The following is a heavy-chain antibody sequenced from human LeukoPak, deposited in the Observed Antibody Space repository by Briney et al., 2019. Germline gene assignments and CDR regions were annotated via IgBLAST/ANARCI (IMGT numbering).Heavy chain of an antibody. J-gene: IGHJ3*02. CDR1: GYSFTSYW. V-gene: IGHV5-51*01. CDR2: IYPGDSDT. D-gene: IGHD3-22*01. CDR3: ARPRGGYTLNDAFDI. Sequence: GESLKISCKGSGYSFTSYWIGWVRQMPGKGLEWMGIIYPGDSDTRYSPSFQGQVTISADKSISTAYLQWSSLKASDTAMYYCARPRGGYTLNDAFDIWGQGTMVTVSS.